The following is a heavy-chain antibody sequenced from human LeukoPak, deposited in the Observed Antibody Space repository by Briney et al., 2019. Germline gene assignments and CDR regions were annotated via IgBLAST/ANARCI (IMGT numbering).Heavy chain of an antibody. CDR1: GFTFSSYG. J-gene: IGHJ3*02. Sequence: PGGSLRLSCAASGFTFSSYGMHWVRQAPGKGLEWVAVISYDGSNKYYADSVKGRFTISRDNSKNTLYLQMNSLRAEDTAVYYCARDPPMYYYDEPGSRDAFDIWGQGTMVTVSS. CDR3: ARDPPMYYYDEPGSRDAFDI. CDR2: ISYDGSNK. D-gene: IGHD3-22*01. V-gene: IGHV3-30*03.